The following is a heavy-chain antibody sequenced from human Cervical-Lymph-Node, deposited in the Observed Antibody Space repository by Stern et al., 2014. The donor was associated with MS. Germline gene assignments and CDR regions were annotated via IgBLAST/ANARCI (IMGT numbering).Heavy chain of an antibody. Sequence: VQLAQSGAGLIQPATSLRLPCTASGFTFDDHAMHWVRQTPAKGLERVAGISWNSNSIAQAASVKGRFTISRDNANNSLYLELNSLRPEDTALYYCVKDVDSSIAVSFDHWGQGTLVTVSS. CDR1: GFTFDDHA. CDR2: ISWNSNSI. J-gene: IGHJ4*02. V-gene: IGHV3-9*01. CDR3: VKDVDSSIAVSFDH. D-gene: IGHD6-19*01.